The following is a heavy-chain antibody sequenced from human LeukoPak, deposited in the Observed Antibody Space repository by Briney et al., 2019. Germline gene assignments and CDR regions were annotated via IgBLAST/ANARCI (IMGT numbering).Heavy chain of an antibody. V-gene: IGHV1-2*02. Sequence: ASVKVSCKASGYTFTGYYMHWVRQAPGQGLEWMGWINPNSGGTNYAQKFQGRVTVTRDTSISTAYMELSRLRSDDTAVYYCARGLVVVSPNAFDIWGQGTMVTVSS. CDR1: GYTFTGYY. D-gene: IGHD2-15*01. J-gene: IGHJ3*02. CDR2: INPNSGGT. CDR3: ARGLVVVSPNAFDI.